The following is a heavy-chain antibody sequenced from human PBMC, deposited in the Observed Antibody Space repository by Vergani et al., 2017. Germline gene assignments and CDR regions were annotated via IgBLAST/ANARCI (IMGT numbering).Heavy chain of an antibody. CDR1: EFTFSDVW. Sequence: EGQLVESGGGLVKPGGSLRLSCAASEFTFSDVWMSWVRQAPGKGLEWVANIKQDGSETYYVDSGKGGFSISRDTARNSLYLQMNSLRAEDTAGYYCARGRSVAGHWGQGTLVTVSS. CDR3: ARGRSVAGH. D-gene: IGHD2-15*01. V-gene: IGHV3-7*01. J-gene: IGHJ4*02. CDR2: IKQDGSET.